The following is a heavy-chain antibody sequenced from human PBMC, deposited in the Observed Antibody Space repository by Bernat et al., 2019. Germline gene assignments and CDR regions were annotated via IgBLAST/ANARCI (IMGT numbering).Heavy chain of an antibody. J-gene: IGHJ3*01. V-gene: IGHV3-23*01. Sequence: EVQLLESGGGLVQPGGSLRLSCATSGFTFSSYAMTWVRQAPGKGLEWVSGISGNGISTYYPDSVKGRFTISRDNPMDTVSLKRSSLTAEDTAVYYCAKDISRGWYNAFEVWGLGTMVTVPS. D-gene: IGHD6-19*01. CDR3: AKDISRGWYNAFEV. CDR1: GFTFSSYA. CDR2: ISGNGIST.